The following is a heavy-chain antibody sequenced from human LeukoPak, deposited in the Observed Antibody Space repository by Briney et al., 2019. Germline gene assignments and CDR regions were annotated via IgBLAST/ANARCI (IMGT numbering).Heavy chain of an antibody. J-gene: IGHJ4*02. D-gene: IGHD1-14*01. CDR1: GFTFDAYW. V-gene: IGHV3-7*01. Sequence: PGGSLRLSCAASGFTFDAYWMSRVRQAPGKGLEWVANIKQDGNEKYYVDSVKGRFTIYRDNAKNSLYLQMNSLRADDTAVYYCARDPLTQNDYWGQGTLVAVSS. CDR3: ARDPLTQNDY. CDR2: IKQDGNEK.